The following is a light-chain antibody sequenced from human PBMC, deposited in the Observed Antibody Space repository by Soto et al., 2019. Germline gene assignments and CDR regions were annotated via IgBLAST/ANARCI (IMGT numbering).Light chain of an antibody. CDR2: GES. V-gene: IGKV3-20*01. Sequence: VLTQSPGTLSLSPGERATLSCRASERISSNFLAWYQQRPGQAPRLLLYGESTRASGIPDRFSGSGSGTDFALTISRLEPEECAVYYCQQYGTSPFTFGPGTTVEIK. CDR1: ERISSNF. CDR3: QQYGTSPFT. J-gene: IGKJ3*01.